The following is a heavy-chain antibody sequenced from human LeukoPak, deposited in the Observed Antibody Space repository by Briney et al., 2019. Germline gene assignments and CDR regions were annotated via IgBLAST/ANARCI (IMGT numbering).Heavy chain of an antibody. Sequence: PGGSLRLSCAASGFTFSSYWMSWVRQAPGKGLEWVANIKQDGSEKYYVDSVKGRFTISRDNAKNSLYLQMNSLRAEDTAVYYCASPAIAAAGRHAFDIWGQGTMVTVSS. CDR1: GFTFSSYW. CDR2: IKQDGSEK. D-gene: IGHD6-13*01. J-gene: IGHJ3*02. V-gene: IGHV3-7*01. CDR3: ASPAIAAAGRHAFDI.